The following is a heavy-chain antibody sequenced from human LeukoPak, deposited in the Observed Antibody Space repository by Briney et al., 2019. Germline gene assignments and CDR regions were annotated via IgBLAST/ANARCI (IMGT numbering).Heavy chain of an antibody. CDR1: VSSISSGNY. J-gene: IGHJ5*02. V-gene: IGHV4-38-2*02. CDR3: TRSLASGVDP. CDR2: LHHVGSS. Sequence: PSETLSLTCSVSVSSISSGNYWGWIRQSPGKGLEWIGSLHHVGSSHYNPSLESRVTISLDTSKNQFSLTMTSMTAADTGIYYCTRSLASGVDPWGQGILVTVST.